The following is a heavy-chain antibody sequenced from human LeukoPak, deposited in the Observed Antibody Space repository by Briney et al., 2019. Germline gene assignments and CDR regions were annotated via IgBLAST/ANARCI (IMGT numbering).Heavy chain of an antibody. J-gene: IGHJ4*02. D-gene: IGHD1-26*01. CDR3: AKDAEWELPSFFDY. V-gene: IGHV3-23*01. CDR2: IYENGGTT. CDR1: GFTFRSHA. Sequence: GGSLRLPCVGSGFTFRSHAMSWVRQAPEKGLEFVSGIYENGGTTYYADSVKGRFTISRDNSKNTLYLQMNSLRAEDTAVYYCAKDAEWELPSFFDYWGQGTLVTVSS.